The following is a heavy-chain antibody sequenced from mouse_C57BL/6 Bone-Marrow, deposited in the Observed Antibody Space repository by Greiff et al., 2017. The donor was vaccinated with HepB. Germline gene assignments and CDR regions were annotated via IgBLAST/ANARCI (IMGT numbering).Heavy chain of an antibody. Sequence: VMLVESGPGLVQPSQSLSITCTVSGFSLTSYGVHWVRQSPGKGLEWLGVIWRGGSTDYNAAFMSRLSITKDNSKSQVFFKMNSLQADDTAIYYCAAYYDYDEGFAYWGQGTLVTVSA. V-gene: IGHV2-5*01. D-gene: IGHD2-4*01. CDR2: IWRGGST. CDR3: AAYYDYDEGFAY. J-gene: IGHJ3*01. CDR1: GFSLTSYG.